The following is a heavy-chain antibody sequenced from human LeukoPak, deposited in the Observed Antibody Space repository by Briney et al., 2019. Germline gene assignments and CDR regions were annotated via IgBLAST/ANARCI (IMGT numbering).Heavy chain of an antibody. Sequence: GGSLRLSCAASRFTFNTYAMHWVRQAPGKGLEWVAVISYDGNNKYYADSVKGRFTISRDNSKNTLYLQMNSLRAEDTAVYYCARESPITIFGVVIPESPSYYFDYWGQGTLVTVSS. CDR3: ARESPITIFGVVIPESPSYYFDY. D-gene: IGHD3-3*01. J-gene: IGHJ4*02. CDR2: ISYDGNNK. CDR1: RFTFNTYA. V-gene: IGHV3-30-3*01.